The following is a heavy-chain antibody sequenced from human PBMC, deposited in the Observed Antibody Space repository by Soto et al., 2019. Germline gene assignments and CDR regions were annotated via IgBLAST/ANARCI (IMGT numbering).Heavy chain of an antibody. D-gene: IGHD4-17*01. CDR3: ARDPPPAYGDYDYYYYGMDV. J-gene: IGHJ6*02. Sequence: GGSLRLSCAASGFTFSSYWMHWVRQAPGKGLVWVSRINSDGSSTSYADSVKGRFTISRDNAKNTLYLQMNSLRAEDTAVYYCARDPPPAYGDYDYYYYGMDVWAQGTTVTVS. V-gene: IGHV3-74*01. CDR1: GFTFSSYW. CDR2: INSDGSST.